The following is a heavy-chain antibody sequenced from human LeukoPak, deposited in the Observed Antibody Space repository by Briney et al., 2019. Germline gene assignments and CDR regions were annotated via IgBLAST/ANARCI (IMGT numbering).Heavy chain of an antibody. CDR2: ISSGRSTI. V-gene: IGHV3-48*02. J-gene: IGHJ4*02. Sequence: GGSLRLSCAASGFTFSIYNMNWVRQAPGTGMEWVSYISSGRSTISYADSVKGRFTISRDNAKNAVYLQMNSLRDEDTAVYYCARDYGQDGEYFDSWGQGTLVTVSS. CDR1: GFTFSIYN. D-gene: IGHD3-10*01. CDR3: ARDYGQDGEYFDS.